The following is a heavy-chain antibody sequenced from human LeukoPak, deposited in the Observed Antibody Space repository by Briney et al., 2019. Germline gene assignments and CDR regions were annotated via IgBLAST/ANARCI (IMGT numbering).Heavy chain of an antibody. CDR2: IKQDGSQR. Sequence: GGSLRLSCTASGFTFSDYWMTWVRQAPGKGPEWVANIKQDGSQRYYVDSVRGRFTISRDNGKNSLFVQMNGLRAEDTAVYYRARRGGSSSRRSPIDYWGQGTLVTVSS. CDR1: GFTFSDYW. V-gene: IGHV3-7*01. CDR3: ARRGGSSSRRSPIDY. D-gene: IGHD6-6*01. J-gene: IGHJ4*02.